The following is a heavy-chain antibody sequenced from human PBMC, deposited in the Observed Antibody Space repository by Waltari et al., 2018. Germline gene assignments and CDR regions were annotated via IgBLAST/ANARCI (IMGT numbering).Heavy chain of an antibody. J-gene: IGHJ6*03. CDR1: GGTFTSDS. D-gene: IGHD3-10*01. CDR3: AGGDGGYYYYKRDD. CDR2: IMSGIRET. Sequence: QVQLVQSGDEAKKPGSSVRVSCRASGGTFTSDSVNWVRQAPGRGLEWMGRIMSGIRETKDAVKLRGRSSISADRSTGTVYMERSSLRSDDTAVYYCAGGDGGYYYYKRDDWGQGTRVTVSS. V-gene: IGHV1-69*02.